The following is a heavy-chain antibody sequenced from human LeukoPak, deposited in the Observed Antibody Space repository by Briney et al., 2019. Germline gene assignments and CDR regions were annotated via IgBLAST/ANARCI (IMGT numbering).Heavy chain of an antibody. CDR2: ISGSGGST. CDR3: AKPVTHVETYYFDY. V-gene: IGHV3-23*01. CDR1: GFTFSSYA. Sequence: GGSLRLSCAASGFTFSSYAMSWVRQAPGKGLEWVSGISGSGGSTYYADSVKGRFTISRDNSKNTPYLQMNSLRAEDTAVYYCAKPVTHVETYYFDYWGQGTLVTVSS. D-gene: IGHD4-11*01. J-gene: IGHJ4*02.